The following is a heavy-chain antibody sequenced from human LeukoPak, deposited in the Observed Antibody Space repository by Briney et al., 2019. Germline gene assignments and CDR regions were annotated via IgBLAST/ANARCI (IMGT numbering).Heavy chain of an antibody. D-gene: IGHD2-2*01. Sequence: ASVKVSCKVSGYTLTELSMHWVRQAPGKGLEWMGGFDPEDGETIYAQKFQGRVTMTEDTSTDTAYMELSSLRSEDTAVYYCAKSLYCSSTSCSYYWGQGTLVTVSS. CDR3: AKSLYCSSTSCSYY. CDR1: GYTLTELS. V-gene: IGHV1-24*01. J-gene: IGHJ4*02. CDR2: FDPEDGET.